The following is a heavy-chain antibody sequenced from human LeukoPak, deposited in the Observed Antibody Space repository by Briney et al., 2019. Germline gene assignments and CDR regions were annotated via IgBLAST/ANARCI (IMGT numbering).Heavy chain of an antibody. CDR3: ATGVFLGAPWYFDL. D-gene: IGHD1-26*01. CDR2: FDPEDGET. Sequence: ASVKVSCKASGGTFSSYAISWVRQAPGQGLEWMGGFDPEDGETIYAQKFQGRVTMTEDTSTDTAYMELSSLRSEDTAVYYCATGVFLGAPWYFDLWGRGTLVTVSS. J-gene: IGHJ2*01. V-gene: IGHV1-24*01. CDR1: GGTFSSYA.